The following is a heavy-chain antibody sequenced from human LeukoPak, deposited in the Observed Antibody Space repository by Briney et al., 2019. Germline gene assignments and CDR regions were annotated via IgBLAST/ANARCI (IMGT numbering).Heavy chain of an antibody. CDR2: IYHSGST. V-gene: IGHV4-39*07. D-gene: IGHD3-10*01. Sequence: SETLSLTCTVSGGSISSSSYYWGWFRQPPGKGLEWIGYIYHSGSTYYNPSLKSRVTISVDRSKNQFSLKLSSVTAADTAVYYCAREDGGRGSGSYYSGGDAFDIWGQGTMVTVSS. J-gene: IGHJ3*02. CDR1: GGSISSSSYY. CDR3: AREDGGRGSGSYYSGGDAFDI.